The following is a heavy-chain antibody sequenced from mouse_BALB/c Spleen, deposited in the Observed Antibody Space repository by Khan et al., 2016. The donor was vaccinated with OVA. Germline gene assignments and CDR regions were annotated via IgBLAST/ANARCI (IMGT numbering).Heavy chain of an antibody. D-gene: IGHD1-1*01. CDR3: ARGPYYGSSPCYFDY. CDR1: GFTFSSYD. V-gene: IGHV5-6-5*01. J-gene: IGHJ2*01. CDR2: ISSGGST. Sequence: EVELVESGGGLVKPGGSLKLSCAASGFTFSSYDMSWVRQTPEKRLAWVASISSGGSTYYPDSVKGRFTISRDNVRNILSLQMSSLRSADTAMYYCARGPYYGSSPCYFDYWRQGTTLTVSS.